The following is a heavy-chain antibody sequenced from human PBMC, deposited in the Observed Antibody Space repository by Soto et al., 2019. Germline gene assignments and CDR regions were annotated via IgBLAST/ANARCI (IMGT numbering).Heavy chain of an antibody. J-gene: IGHJ3*02. Sequence: NPSETLSLTCTVSGGSISSGDYYWSWIRQPPGKCLEWIGYIYYSGSTYYNPSLKSRVTISVDTSKSQFSLKLSSVTAADTAVYYCARDGGSNYDFWSGYLDAFDIWGQGTMVT. CDR2: IYYSGST. CDR1: GGSISSGDYY. V-gene: IGHV4-30-4*01. CDR3: ARDGGSNYDFWSGYLDAFDI. D-gene: IGHD3-3*01.